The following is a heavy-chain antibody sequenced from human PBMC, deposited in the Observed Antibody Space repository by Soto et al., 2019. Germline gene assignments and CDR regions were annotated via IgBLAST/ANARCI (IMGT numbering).Heavy chain of an antibody. J-gene: IGHJ4*02. V-gene: IGHV3-33*08. CDR3: AREKYTTGYYYFDY. Sequence: GSLRLSCAASGFTFSSYWMSWVRQAPGKGLEWVAVIWHDGSNKYYADSVKGRFTISRDNSKNTLFLQMNSLRAEDTAVFYCAREKYTTGYYYFDYWGQGTLVTVSS. D-gene: IGHD6-19*01. CDR2: IWHDGSNK. CDR1: GFTFSSYW.